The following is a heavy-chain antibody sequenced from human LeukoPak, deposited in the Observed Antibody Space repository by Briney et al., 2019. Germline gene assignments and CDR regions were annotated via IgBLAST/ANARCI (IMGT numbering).Heavy chain of an antibody. D-gene: IGHD5-18*01. V-gene: IGHV1-2*02. Sequence: ASVKVSCKASGYTFTGYYMHWVRQAPGQGLEWMGWINPNSGGTNYAQKFQGRVTMTRDTSISTADMELSRLRSDDTAVYYCAREIMYSGYSSDYWGQGALVTVSS. CDR2: INPNSGGT. J-gene: IGHJ4*02. CDR1: GYTFTGYY. CDR3: AREIMYSGYSSDY.